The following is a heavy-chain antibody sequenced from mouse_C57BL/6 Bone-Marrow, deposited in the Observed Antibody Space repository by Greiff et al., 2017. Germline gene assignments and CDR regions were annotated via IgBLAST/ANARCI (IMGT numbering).Heavy chain of an antibody. CDR3: ARGTNWDFDY. CDR1: GYTFTNYW. Sequence: VQLQQSGAELVRPGTSVKMSCKASGYTFTNYWIGWAKQRPGHGLEWIGDFYPGGGYTKYNEKFKGKATLTADKSSSTAYMQFSSLTSEDSAIYYCARGTNWDFDYWGQGTTLTVSS. V-gene: IGHV1-63*01. CDR2: FYPGGGYT. D-gene: IGHD4-1*01. J-gene: IGHJ2*01.